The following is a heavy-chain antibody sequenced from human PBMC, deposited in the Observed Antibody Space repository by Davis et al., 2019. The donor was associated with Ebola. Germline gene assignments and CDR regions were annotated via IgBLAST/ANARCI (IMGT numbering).Heavy chain of an antibody. D-gene: IGHD5-24*01. Sequence: GGSLRLSCAASGFTFSSYGMHWVRQAPGKGLEWVAVISYDGSNKYYVDSVKGRFTISRDNSKNTLYLQMNSLRAEDTAVYYCAAEVATIDWGQGTLVTVSS. J-gene: IGHJ4*02. CDR2: ISYDGSNK. CDR3: AAEVATID. V-gene: IGHV3-30*03. CDR1: GFTFSSYG.